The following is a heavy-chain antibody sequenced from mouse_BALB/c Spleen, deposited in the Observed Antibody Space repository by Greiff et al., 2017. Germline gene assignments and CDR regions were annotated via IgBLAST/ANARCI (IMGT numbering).Heavy chain of an antibody. V-gene: IGHV1-5*01. CDR2: IYPGNSDT. D-gene: IGHD1-1*01. Sequence: VQLQQSGTVLARPGASVKMSCKASGYTFTSYWMHWVKQRPGQGLEWIGAIYPGNSDTSYNQKFKGKAKLTAVTSTSTAYMELSSLTNEDSAVYYCTRFAIITTVVAGILDYAMDYWGQGTSVTVSS. CDR1: GYTFTSYW. J-gene: IGHJ4*01. CDR3: TRFAIITTVVAGILDYAMDY.